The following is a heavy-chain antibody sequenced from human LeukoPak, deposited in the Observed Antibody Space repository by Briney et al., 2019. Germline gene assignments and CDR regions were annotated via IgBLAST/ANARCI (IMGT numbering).Heavy chain of an antibody. J-gene: IGHJ4*02. CDR1: GGSISSYY. Sequence: PSETLSLTCTVPGGSISSYYWSWSRQPPGKGLEWIGSIYYSGSTNYNPSLKSRVTISVDTSKNQFSLKLSSVTAADTAVYFCARDSPIGGRNGDRIFDYWGQGTLVTVSS. CDR3: ARDSPIGGRNGDRIFDY. V-gene: IGHV4-59*01. CDR2: IYYSGST. D-gene: IGHD5-24*01.